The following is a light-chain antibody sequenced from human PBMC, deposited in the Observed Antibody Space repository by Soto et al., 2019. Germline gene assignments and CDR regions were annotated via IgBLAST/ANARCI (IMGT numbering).Light chain of an antibody. Sequence: DIQMTQSPSSLSASVGARVTITCRASENIVSHLNWYQQKPGQAPKALIYAVSSLQSGVPSRFSGSGSGTDFTLTISSLQPEDFATYYCQQSYSAPQFTFGPGTKVEIK. CDR3: QQSYSAPQFT. V-gene: IGKV1-39*01. CDR1: ENIVSH. J-gene: IGKJ3*01. CDR2: AVS.